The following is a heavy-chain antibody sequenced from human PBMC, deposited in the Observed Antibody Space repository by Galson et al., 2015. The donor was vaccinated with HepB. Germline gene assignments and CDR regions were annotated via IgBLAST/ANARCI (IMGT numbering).Heavy chain of an antibody. CDR2: ISGSGGST. D-gene: IGHD2-21*02. CDR1: GFTFSSYA. CDR3: AKDPFGDPDAFDI. J-gene: IGHJ3*02. Sequence: SLRLSCAASGFTFSSYAMSWVRQAPGKGLEWVSAISGSGGSTYYADSVKGRFTISRDNSKNTLYLQMNSLRAEDTAVYYCAKDPFGDPDAFDIWGQGTMVTVSS. V-gene: IGHV3-23*01.